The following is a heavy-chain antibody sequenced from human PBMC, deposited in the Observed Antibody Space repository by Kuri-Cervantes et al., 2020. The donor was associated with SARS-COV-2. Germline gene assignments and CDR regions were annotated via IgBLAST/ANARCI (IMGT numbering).Heavy chain of an antibody. D-gene: IGHD4-17*01. Sequence: GGSLRLSCAASGFTFDDYAMHWVRQAPGKGLEWVSGISWNSGSIGYADSVKGRFTISRDNAKNSLYLQMNSLRAEDTAVYYCARALGWTTADNFDYWGQGTLVTVSS. CDR3: ARALGWTTADNFDY. CDR2: ISWNSGSI. J-gene: IGHJ4*02. V-gene: IGHV3-9*01. CDR1: GFTFDDYA.